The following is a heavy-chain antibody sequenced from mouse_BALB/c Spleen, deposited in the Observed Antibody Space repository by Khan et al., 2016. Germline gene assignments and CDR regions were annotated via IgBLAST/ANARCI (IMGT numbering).Heavy chain of an antibody. CDR2: MSYINGT. CDR3: ARYDGSSYVRGMDY. V-gene: IGHV3-8*02. D-gene: IGHD1-1*01. Sequence: EVQLQESGPSLVKPSQTLCLTCSVTGDTITSRYWNWIRKFPGNKLEYMGYMSYINGTYNNTSLKSRISITRATTKNHYYLQVNTVTTEDTGTYYCARYDGSSYVRGMDYWGQGLSVTVSS. J-gene: IGHJ4*01. CDR1: GDTITSRY.